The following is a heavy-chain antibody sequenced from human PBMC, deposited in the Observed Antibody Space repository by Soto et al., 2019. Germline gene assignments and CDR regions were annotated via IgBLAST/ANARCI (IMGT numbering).Heavy chain of an antibody. V-gene: IGHV4-59*08. CDR2: RYYTGST. Sequence: SETLSLTCSFSGGSITSYYWSWIRQPPGKGLEWVGYRYYTGSTSYNPSLESRVTISVDTSKKQFSLELDSVTAADTAVYYCAIANGWYYFDYWGQGVLVTVSS. CDR1: GGSITSYY. D-gene: IGHD6-19*01. CDR3: AIANGWYYFDY. J-gene: IGHJ4*02.